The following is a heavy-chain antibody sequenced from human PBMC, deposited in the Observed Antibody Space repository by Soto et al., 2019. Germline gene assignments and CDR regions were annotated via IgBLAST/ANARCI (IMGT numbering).Heavy chain of an antibody. CDR3: AKDLYSYGEQNNDY. CDR1: GFTFSSYA. D-gene: IGHD5-18*01. Sequence: EVQLLESGGGLVQPGGSLRLSCAASGFTFSSYAMSWVRQAPGKGLEWVSAISGSGGSTYYADSVKGRFTISRDNSKNTLYLQMKRLRAEETAVYSCAKDLYSYGEQNNDYWGQGTLVTVSS. CDR2: ISGSGGST. V-gene: IGHV3-23*01. J-gene: IGHJ4*02.